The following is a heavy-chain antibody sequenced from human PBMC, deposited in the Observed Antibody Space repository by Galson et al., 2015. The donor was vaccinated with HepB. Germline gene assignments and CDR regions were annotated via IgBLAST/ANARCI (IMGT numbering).Heavy chain of an antibody. Sequence: SLRLSCAASGFTFSSYAMTWVRRTPGKGLDWVPTITGSGYSTYYADSVKGRFTISRDNSKNTLYLQMNSLRADDTAIYYCAKDSSSAWLFDSWGQGTLVTVSS. V-gene: IGHV3-23*01. CDR1: GFTFSSYA. D-gene: IGHD6-19*01. CDR2: ITGSGYST. J-gene: IGHJ4*02. CDR3: AKDSSSAWLFDS.